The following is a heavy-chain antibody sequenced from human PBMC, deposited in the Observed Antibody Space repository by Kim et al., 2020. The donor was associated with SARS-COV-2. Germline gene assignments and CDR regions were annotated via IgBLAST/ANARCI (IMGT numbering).Heavy chain of an antibody. Sequence: GYAKKFQGSVTITRDTTLATAYMELSGLRSADTAVYFCARGREWLVPFDNWGQGTMVTVSS. D-gene: IGHD6-19*01. V-gene: IGHV1-8*01. CDR3: ARGREWLVPFDN. J-gene: IGHJ3*02.